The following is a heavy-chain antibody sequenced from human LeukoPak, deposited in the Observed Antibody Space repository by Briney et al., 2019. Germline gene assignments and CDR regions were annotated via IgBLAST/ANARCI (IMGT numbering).Heavy chain of an antibody. J-gene: IGHJ6*03. CDR1: GGTFSSYA. Sequence: GASVKVSCKASGGTFSSYAISWVRQAPGQGLEWMGGIIPIFGTANCAQKFQGRVTITTDESTSTAYMELSSLRSEDTAVYYCAREWYSGSYPYMDVWGKGTTVTVSS. CDR3: AREWYSGSYPYMDV. V-gene: IGHV1-69*05. D-gene: IGHD1-26*01. CDR2: IIPIFGTA.